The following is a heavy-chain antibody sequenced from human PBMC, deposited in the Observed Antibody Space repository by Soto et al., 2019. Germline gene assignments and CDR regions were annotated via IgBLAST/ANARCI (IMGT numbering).Heavy chain of an antibody. CDR2: INPNSGGA. V-gene: IGHV1-2*04. Sequence: ASVKVSCKASGYTFTGYYMHWVRQAPGQGLEWMGWINPNSGGANYAQKFQGWVTMTRDTSISTAYMELSRLRSDDTAVYYCARGGSSWSNWFDPWGQEPWSPSPQ. CDR3: ARGGSSWSNWFDP. CDR1: GYTFTGYY. J-gene: IGHJ5*02. D-gene: IGHD6-13*01.